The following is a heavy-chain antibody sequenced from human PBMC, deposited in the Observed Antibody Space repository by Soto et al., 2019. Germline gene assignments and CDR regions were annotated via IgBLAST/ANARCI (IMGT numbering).Heavy chain of an antibody. J-gene: IGHJ4*02. V-gene: IGHV1-69*01. Sequence: QVQLEQSGAEVKKPGSSVKVSCKASGGTFNTFAISWVRQAPGQGLEWIGGIIPILETANYAQRLQDRLTITADESTRTAYMELSRLTSDDTAIYFCATSTSSSWQNDYWGLGTLVVVSS. CDR2: IIPILETA. CDR1: GGTFNTFA. CDR3: ATSTSSSWQNDY. D-gene: IGHD6-13*01.